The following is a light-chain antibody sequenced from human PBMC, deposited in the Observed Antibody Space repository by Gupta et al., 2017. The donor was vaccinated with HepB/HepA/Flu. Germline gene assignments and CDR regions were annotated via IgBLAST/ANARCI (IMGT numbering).Light chain of an antibody. V-gene: IGLV2-23*02. J-gene: IGLJ2*01. CDR2: EVS. Sequence: QSALTQSALASGSPGQSITIPCTGTSSDVGSSNLVSWYQQHPGKAPKLMIYEVSKRPSGVSNRFSGSKSGNTASLTISGLQAEDEADYYCCSYAGSSTPVVFGGGTKLTVL. CDR1: SSDVGSSNL. CDR3: CSYAGSSTPVV.